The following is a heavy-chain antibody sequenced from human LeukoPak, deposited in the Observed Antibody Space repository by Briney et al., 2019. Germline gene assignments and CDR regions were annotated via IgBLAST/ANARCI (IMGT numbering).Heavy chain of an antibody. V-gene: IGHV3-74*01. Sequence: GGSLRLSCAASGFTFSSYWMHWVRQVPGKGLVWVSRINSDGSSTNYADSVKGRFTISRDNAKNTLYLQMNSLRAEDTAVYYCARDVPVVGVDSWGQGTLVTVSS. CDR3: ARDVPVVGVDS. CDR2: INSDGSST. J-gene: IGHJ5*01. CDR1: GFTFSSYW. D-gene: IGHD2-15*01.